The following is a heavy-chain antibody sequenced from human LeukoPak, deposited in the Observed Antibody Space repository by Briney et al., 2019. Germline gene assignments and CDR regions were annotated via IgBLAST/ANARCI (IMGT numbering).Heavy chain of an antibody. Sequence: PGGSLRVSCAASGFIISNYWMREVRPGPGKGLEGVPRINPEGSAERSADSVKGRFTTSRDNAKNSMYLKRNSLSAEDTALFYCARLFGGVTTFDYWGQGTLVTVSS. D-gene: IGHD4-17*01. J-gene: IGHJ4*02. CDR2: INPEGSAE. CDR1: GFIISNYW. CDR3: ARLFGGVTTFDY. V-gene: IGHV3-7*01.